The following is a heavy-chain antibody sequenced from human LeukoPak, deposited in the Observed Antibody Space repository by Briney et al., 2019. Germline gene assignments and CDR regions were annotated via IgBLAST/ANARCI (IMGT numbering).Heavy chain of an antibody. CDR2: IREERGQE. V-gene: IGHV3-7*03. D-gene: IGHD3-10*01. CDR1: GLTVSNHW. J-gene: IGHJ4*02. Sequence: GGSLRLSCVASGLTVSNHWMSWVRQAPGKGLEWVANIREERGQEYYVDSVKGRFTISRDNAKNSLYLQMNSLRAEDTAVYYCARPLWFGESPFDYWGQGTLVTVSS. CDR3: ARPLWFGESPFDY.